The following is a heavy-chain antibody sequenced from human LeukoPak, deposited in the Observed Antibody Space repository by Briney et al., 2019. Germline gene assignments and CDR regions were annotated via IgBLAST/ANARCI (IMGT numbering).Heavy chain of an antibody. J-gene: IGHJ4*02. CDR3: ARRFALRYFDWLYYFDY. D-gene: IGHD3-9*01. V-gene: IGHV3-7*01. Sequence: PGGSLRLSCAASGFTFSSCWMSWVRQAPGKGLEWVANIKQDGSEKYYVDSVKGRFTISRDNAKNSLYLQMNSLRAEDTAVYYCARRFALRYFDWLYYFDYWGQGTLVTVSS. CDR1: GFTFSSCW. CDR2: IKQDGSEK.